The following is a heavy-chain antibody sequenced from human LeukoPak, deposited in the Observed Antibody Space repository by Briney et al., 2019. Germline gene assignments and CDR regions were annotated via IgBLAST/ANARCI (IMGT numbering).Heavy chain of an antibody. CDR1: GGSISSSSYY. J-gene: IGHJ4*02. CDR3: AKDYGDYDFDY. D-gene: IGHD4-17*01. V-gene: IGHV4-39*07. CDR2: IYYSGST. Sequence: SETLSLTCTVSGGSISSSSYYWGWIRQPPGKGLEWIGSIYYSGSTYYNPSLKSRVTISVDTSKNQFSLKLSSVTAADTAVYYCAKDYGDYDFDYWGQGTLVTVSS.